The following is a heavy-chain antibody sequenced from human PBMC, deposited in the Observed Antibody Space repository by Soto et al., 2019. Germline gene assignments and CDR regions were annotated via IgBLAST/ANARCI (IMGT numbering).Heavy chain of an antibody. Sequence: GGSLRLSCSASGFTFSSYAMHWVRQAPGKGLEYVSAISSNGGSTYYADSVRGRFTISRDNSKNTLYLQMSSLRAEDTAVYYCVKSLSKVAARTYPTLDPSFDSWGQATLVTVSS. CDR3: VKSLSKVAARTYPTLDPSFDS. D-gene: IGHD6-6*01. CDR2: ISSNGGST. CDR1: GFTFSSYA. J-gene: IGHJ4*02. V-gene: IGHV3-64D*06.